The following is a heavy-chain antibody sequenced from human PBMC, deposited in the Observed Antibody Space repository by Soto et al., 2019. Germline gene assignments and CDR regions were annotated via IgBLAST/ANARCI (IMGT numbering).Heavy chain of an antibody. D-gene: IGHD4-17*01. V-gene: IGHV4-39*01. CDR1: GGSISSSSNH. CDR3: ASRISRVTTTFFDY. Sequence: SETLSLTCTVSGGSISSSSNHWGWIRQPPGKGLEWIGNIYYSENTYYNPSLKSRVTISVDTSKNQFSLRLSSVTAADTAVYYCASRISRVTTTFFDYWCQGTLVTVSS. J-gene: IGHJ4*02. CDR2: IYYSENT.